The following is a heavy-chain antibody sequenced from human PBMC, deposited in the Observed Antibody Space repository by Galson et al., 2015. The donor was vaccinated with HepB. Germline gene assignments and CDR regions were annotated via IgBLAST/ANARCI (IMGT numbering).Heavy chain of an antibody. CDR2: ISSSSSTI. CDR3: ARPLPLYGGHGVY. D-gene: IGHD4-23*01. J-gene: IGHJ4*02. CDR1: GFTFSSYS. Sequence: SLRLSCAASGFTFSSYSMNWVRQAPGKGLEWVPYISSSSSTIYYADSVKGRFTISRDNAKNSLYLQMNSLRAEDTAVYYCARPLPLYGGHGVYWGQGTLVTVSS. V-gene: IGHV3-48*04.